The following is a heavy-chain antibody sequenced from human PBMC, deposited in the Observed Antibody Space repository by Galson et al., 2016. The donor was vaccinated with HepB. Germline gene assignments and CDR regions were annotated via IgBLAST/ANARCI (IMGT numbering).Heavy chain of an antibody. CDR1: GYSFTSFW. Sequence: QSGAEVKKPGESLKISCKASGYSFTSFWIGWVRQMPGKGLEWMGLIHPGDSDTRYSPSFQGQVTISADKSITTAYLQWSSLRASDTALYYCARRPYSSGWSAFDPWGQGTLVTVSS. V-gene: IGHV5-51*01. D-gene: IGHD6-19*01. J-gene: IGHJ5*02. CDR3: ARRPYSSGWSAFDP. CDR2: IHPGDSDT.